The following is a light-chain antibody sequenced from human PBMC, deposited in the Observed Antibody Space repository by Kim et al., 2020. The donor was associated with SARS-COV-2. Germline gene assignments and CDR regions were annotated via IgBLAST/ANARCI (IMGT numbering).Light chain of an antibody. V-gene: IGLV2-14*03. Sequence: QSITISCTGTRSDVGGYNYVSWYQQHPGRAPKLMIYDVRNRPSGVSNRFSGSKSGNTASLTISGLQADDEADYYCSSFTSSTTWVFGGGTQLTVL. CDR1: RSDVGGYNY. CDR2: DVR. J-gene: IGLJ3*02. CDR3: SSFTSSTTWV.